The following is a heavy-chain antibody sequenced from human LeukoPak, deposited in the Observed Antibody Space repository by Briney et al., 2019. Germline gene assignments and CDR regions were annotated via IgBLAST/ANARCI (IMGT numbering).Heavy chain of an antibody. J-gene: IGHJ5*02. CDR3: AKEGAVAGTAGGDWFDP. CDR2: INPNSGGT. D-gene: IGHD6-19*01. Sequence: ASVKVSCKASGYTFTGYYMHWVRQAPGQGLEWMGWINPNSGGTDYAQKFQGRVTMTRDTSISTAYMELSSLRSDDTAVYYCAKEGAVAGTAGGDWFDPWGQGTLVPVSS. CDR1: GYTFTGYY. V-gene: IGHV1-2*02.